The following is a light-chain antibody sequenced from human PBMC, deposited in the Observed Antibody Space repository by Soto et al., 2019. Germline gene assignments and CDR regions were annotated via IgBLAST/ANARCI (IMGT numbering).Light chain of an antibody. CDR3: QQRSNWPWT. CDR2: AAS. V-gene: IGKV1-12*01. Sequence: DIQMTQSPSSVSASVGDRVTITCRASQGISSSLAWYQQKPGKAPKLLIYAASSLQSGVPARFSGSGSGTDFTLTISSLEPEDFAVYYCQQRSNWPWTFGQGTKVEIK. CDR1: QGISSS. J-gene: IGKJ1*01.